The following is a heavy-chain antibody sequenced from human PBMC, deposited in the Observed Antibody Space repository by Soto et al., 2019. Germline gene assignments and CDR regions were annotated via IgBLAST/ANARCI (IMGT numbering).Heavy chain of an antibody. J-gene: IGHJ4*02. CDR3: AHHNWNDSTWDY. CDR2: IYWDDDK. D-gene: IGHD1-1*01. V-gene: IGHV2-5*02. CDR1: GFSLSTSGVG. Sequence: QITLKESGPTLVKPTQTLTLTCTFSGFSLSTSGVGVGGIRQPPGKALAWLALIYWDDDKRYSPSLKSRLTINKDTSKNQVVLTMTNMDPVDTATYYCAHHNWNDSTWDYWGQGTLVTVSS.